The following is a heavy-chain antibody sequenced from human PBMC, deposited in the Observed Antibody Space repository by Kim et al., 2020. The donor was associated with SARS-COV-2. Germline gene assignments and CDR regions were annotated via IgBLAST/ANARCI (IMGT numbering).Heavy chain of an antibody. CDR3: ACSRPPDHY. CDR1: GGSFSGYS. J-gene: IGHJ4*02. V-gene: IGHV4-34*01. D-gene: IGHD3-10*02. Sequence: SETLSLTCAVYGGSFSGYSCSWICQPQRKGLEWEWEVNHSGSTNYNPSLKIRVSISVDTYKTQIPLSLSLVTVTAAAASDYSSACSRPPDHYWGQGTLFT. CDR2: VNHSGST.